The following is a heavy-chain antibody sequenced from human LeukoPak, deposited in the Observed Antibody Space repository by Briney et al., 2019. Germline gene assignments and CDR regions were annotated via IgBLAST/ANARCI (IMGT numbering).Heavy chain of an antibody. Sequence: GGSLRLSCAASGFTFSSYAMSWVRQAPGKGLEWVSAISGSGGSTYYADSVKGRFTISRDNSKNTLYLQMNSLRAEDTAVYYCAKHVDAARYGYVLSWGQGTLVTVSS. CDR3: AKHVDAARYGYVLS. J-gene: IGHJ5*02. D-gene: IGHD3-16*01. CDR1: GFTFSSYA. CDR2: ISGSGGST. V-gene: IGHV3-23*01.